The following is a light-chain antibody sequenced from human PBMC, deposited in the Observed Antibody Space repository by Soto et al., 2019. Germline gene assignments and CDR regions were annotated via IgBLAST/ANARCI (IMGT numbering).Light chain of an antibody. Sequence: DIQLTQAPSSLSASAGERATLTCRASQVIRSYLAWYQQKPGRAPKLLIYAASTLQSGVPSRFSGSGSGTEFTLTISSLQPEDFATYFWLEHSSHPITFGQGTRME. J-gene: IGKJ5*01. V-gene: IGKV1-9*01. CDR3: LEHSSHPIT. CDR2: AAS. CDR1: QVIRSY.